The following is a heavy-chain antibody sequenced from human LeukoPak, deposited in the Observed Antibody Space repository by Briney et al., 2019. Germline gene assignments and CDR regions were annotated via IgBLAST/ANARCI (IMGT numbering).Heavy chain of an antibody. CDR2: NSRDSTDI. CDR3: AKDLPAAVD. CDR1: GFTFSSYS. Sequence: GGPLRLSCAASGFTFSSYSMSWVRQAPGKGLEWVSFNSRDSTDIYHADSVKGRFTISRDNAKNPLYLQMNNLRAEDTAIYYCAKDLPAAVDWGQGTLVTVSS. J-gene: IGHJ4*02. V-gene: IGHV3-21*01. D-gene: IGHD2-2*01.